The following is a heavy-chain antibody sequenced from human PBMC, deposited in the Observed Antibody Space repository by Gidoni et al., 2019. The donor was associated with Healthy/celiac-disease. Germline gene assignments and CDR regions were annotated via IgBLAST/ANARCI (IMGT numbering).Heavy chain of an antibody. V-gene: IGHV3-30*04. D-gene: IGHD1-26*01. J-gene: IGHJ4*02. CDR3: ARPELGLDY. Sequence: QVQLVASGGGVVQPGRSLRLSCSASGFTFSSYAMHWVRQAQGKGLEWVAVISYDGSNKYYADSVKGRFTISRDNSKNTLYLQMNSLRAEDTAVYYCARPELGLDYWGQGTLVTVSS. CDR2: ISYDGSNK. CDR1: GFTFSSYA.